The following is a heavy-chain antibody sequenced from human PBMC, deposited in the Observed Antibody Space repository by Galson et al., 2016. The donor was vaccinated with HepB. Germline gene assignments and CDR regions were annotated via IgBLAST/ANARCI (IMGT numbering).Heavy chain of an antibody. V-gene: IGHV4-31*03. CDR3: ARGNYNDFWSGYCWFDP. D-gene: IGHD3/OR15-3a*01. CDR1: VGSISSGFYY. Sequence: TLSLTCTVSVGSISSGFYYWSWIRQHPGKGLEWIGYIYYSGSTYYNPSLKSRVTISLDKSKNQFSLKLSSVTAADTAVYYCARGNYNDFWSGYCWFDPWGQGTLVTVSS. J-gene: IGHJ5*02. CDR2: IYYSGST.